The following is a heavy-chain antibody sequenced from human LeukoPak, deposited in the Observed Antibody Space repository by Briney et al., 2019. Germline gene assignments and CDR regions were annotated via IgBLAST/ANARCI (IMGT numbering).Heavy chain of an antibody. J-gene: IGHJ6*02. CDR3: AKGVGNSANHGMDV. D-gene: IGHD7-27*01. CDR2: IGGRGGST. CDR1: GFTFSSFA. Sequence: GGSLRLSCAASGFTFSSFAMKWVRQATGKGLEWVSSIGGRGGSTYYADSVKGRFTNSRDNSKNTLYLQMNNLRAEHTAIYYCAKGVGNSANHGMDVWGQGTTVTVSS. V-gene: IGHV3-23*01.